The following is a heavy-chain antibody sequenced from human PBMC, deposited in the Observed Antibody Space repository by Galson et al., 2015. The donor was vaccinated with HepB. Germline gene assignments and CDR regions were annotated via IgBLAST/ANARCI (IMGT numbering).Heavy chain of an antibody. D-gene: IGHD3-3*01. J-gene: IGHJ4*02. V-gene: IGHV3-74*01. CDR1: GFTFSSYW. CDR3: VSEYYDFWSGYYSPNYDY. Sequence: SLRLSCAASGFTFSSYWMHWVRQAPGKGLVWVSRINSDGSSTSYAYSVKGRFTISRDNAKNTLYLQMNSLRAEDTAVYYCVSEYYDFWSGYYSPNYDYWGQGTLVTVSS. CDR2: INSDGSST.